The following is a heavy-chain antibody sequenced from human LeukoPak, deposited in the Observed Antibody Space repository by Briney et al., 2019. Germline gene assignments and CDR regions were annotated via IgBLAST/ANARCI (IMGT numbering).Heavy chain of an antibody. CDR2: IYYNGST. CDR3: ATDIVATTRNYYYYYMDV. J-gene: IGHJ6*03. Sequence: SETLSLTCTVSGGSISSYYWSWIRQPPGKGLEWIGYIYYNGSTNYNPSLKSRVTISVDTSKNQFSLKLSSVTAADTAVYYCATDIVATTRNYYYYYMDVWGKGTTVTVSS. D-gene: IGHD5-12*01. V-gene: IGHV4-59*01. CDR1: GGSISSYY.